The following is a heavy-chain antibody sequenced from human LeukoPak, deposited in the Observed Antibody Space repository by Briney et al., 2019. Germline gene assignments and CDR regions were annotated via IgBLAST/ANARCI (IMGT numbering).Heavy chain of an antibody. CDR2: ISGSGRST. CDR1: GFTFSSYA. V-gene: IGHV3-23*01. D-gene: IGHD2-2*01. CDR3: AKDTDPIVVVPAAIDY. J-gene: IGHJ4*02. Sequence: GGSLRLSCAAPGFTFSSYAMSWVRQAPGKGLEWVSAISGSGRSTYYADSVKGRFTISRDNSKNTLYLQMNSLRAEDTAVYYCAKDTDPIVVVPAAIDYWGQGTLVTVSS.